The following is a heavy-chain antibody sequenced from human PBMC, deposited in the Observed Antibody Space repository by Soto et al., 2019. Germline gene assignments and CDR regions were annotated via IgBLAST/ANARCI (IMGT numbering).Heavy chain of an antibody. J-gene: IGHJ4*02. CDR3: ARFRGDYYDSR. D-gene: IGHD3-22*01. CDR2: IIPILGIA. CDR1: GGTFSSYT. V-gene: IGHV1-69*02. Sequence: HVQLVQSGAEVKKPGSSVKVSCKASGGTFSSYTISWVRQAPGQGLEWMGRIIPILGIANYAQKFQGRVTITADKSTSTAYMELSSLRSEDPAVYYGARFRGDYYDSRWGQGTLVTVSS.